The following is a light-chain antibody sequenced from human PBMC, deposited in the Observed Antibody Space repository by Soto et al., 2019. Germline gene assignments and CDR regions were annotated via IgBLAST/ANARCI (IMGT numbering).Light chain of an antibody. V-gene: IGKV3-20*01. CDR3: QHYGSATPVT. CDR1: QRVADTY. CDR2: GAS. J-gene: IGKJ1*01. Sequence: EIVLSQSPGTLSLSPGERATLSCRASQRVADTYLAWYQQKPGQAPRLLIYGASRRATGIPERFSGSGSETDFTLTISRLEPEDFAVYYCQHYGSATPVTFGQGTRVELK.